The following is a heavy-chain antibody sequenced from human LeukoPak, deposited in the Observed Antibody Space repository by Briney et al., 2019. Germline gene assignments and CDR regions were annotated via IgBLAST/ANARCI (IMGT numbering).Heavy chain of an antibody. V-gene: IGHV1-69*06. CDR2: IIPIFGTR. CDR1: GGTLSSYT. CDR3: ARELPHFDI. J-gene: IGHJ3*02. Sequence: SVNVSCKSSGGTLSSYTISWVRQAPGQGLEWMGGIIPIFGTRNYAQKLQGRVTISAEKSTGTAYMELSRLKSEDTAVYYCARELPHFDIWGQGTMVTVSS.